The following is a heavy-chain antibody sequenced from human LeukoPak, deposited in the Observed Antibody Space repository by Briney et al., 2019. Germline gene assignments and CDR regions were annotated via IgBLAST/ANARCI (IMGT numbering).Heavy chain of an antibody. CDR1: GYSFTDYY. D-gene: IGHD3-16*02. CDR2: INPNSRAT. Sequence: VASVKVSCKASGYSFTDYYMHWVRQAPGQGFEWMGWINPNSRATNYAQRFQGRVIMTGDTSLSTAYMELSRLRSDDTAVYFCARGLITSGGVIANFDYWGQGTLVTASS. CDR3: ARGLITSGGVIANFDY. J-gene: IGHJ4*02. V-gene: IGHV1-2*02.